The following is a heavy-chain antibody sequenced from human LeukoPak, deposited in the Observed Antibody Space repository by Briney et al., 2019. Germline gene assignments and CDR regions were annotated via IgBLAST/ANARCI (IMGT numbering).Heavy chain of an antibody. J-gene: IGHJ4*02. Sequence: GASVKVSCKASRDTFSSYVIGWVRQVGGQGLEWMGGIIPIFSRTKYAEKFEGRITITADRSTSTAYMELSSLKSEDTAVYYCARGWRGVVVGPYYFDYWGQGTVITVSS. D-gene: IGHD3-16*01. CDR1: RDTFSSYV. CDR3: ARGWRGVVVGPYYFDY. V-gene: IGHV1-69*06. CDR2: IIPIFSRT.